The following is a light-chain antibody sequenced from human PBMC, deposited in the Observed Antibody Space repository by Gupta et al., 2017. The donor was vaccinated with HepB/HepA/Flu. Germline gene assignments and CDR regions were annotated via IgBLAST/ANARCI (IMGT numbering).Light chain of an antibody. J-gene: IGKJ4*01. CDR3: MQSRQSPLT. Sequence: DIALTQSPLCLHVTPGEPASIASRSSPCQLHNNGHNYFDWYRQKPGQSAKLLIFVASNRASGVPDMFSGSGSGTDFTLTISRVEAEDVGVYYGMQSRQSPLTCGGGTKVEIK. CDR2: VAS. V-gene: IGKV2-28*01. CDR1: PCQLHNNGHNY.